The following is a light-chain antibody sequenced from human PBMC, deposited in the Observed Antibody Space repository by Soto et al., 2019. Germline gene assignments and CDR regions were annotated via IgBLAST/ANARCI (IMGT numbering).Light chain of an antibody. J-gene: IGLJ2*01. Sequence: QSALTQPASVSGSPGQSITISCTGTSSDVGGYNYVSWYQQHPGKAPKLMIYDVSNRPSGVSNRFSGSKSGNTASLTISGLHAEDEADYYCCSYTSSSPRVFGGGTKLTVL. CDR1: SSDVGGYNY. CDR3: CSYTSSSPRV. CDR2: DVS. V-gene: IGLV2-14*01.